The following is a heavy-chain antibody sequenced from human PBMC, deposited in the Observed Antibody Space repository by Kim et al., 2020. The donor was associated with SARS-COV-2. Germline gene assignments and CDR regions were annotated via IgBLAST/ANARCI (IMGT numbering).Heavy chain of an antibody. V-gene: IGHV1-46*01. Sequence: KYAHKFQGRVTMTRDTSTSTVYMELSSLTSEDTAVYYCARRTGTSYGSFDFWGQGTLVTVSS. J-gene: IGHJ4*02. CDR3: ARRTGTSYGSFDF. D-gene: IGHD5-18*01.